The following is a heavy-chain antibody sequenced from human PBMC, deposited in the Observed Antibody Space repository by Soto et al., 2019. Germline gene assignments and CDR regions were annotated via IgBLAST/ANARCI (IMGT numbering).Heavy chain of an antibody. CDR1: GFTFSSYS. Sequence: GESLRLSCAASGFTFSSYSMNWVRQAPGKGLEWVSYISSSSSTIYYADSVKGRFTISRDNAKNSLYLQMNSLRDEDTAVYYRGGDLHSSSTVSFAYYYHGMDDWCEGTTVTDSS. CDR3: GGDLHSSSTVSFAYYYHGMDD. CDR2: ISSSSSTI. V-gene: IGHV3-48*02. J-gene: IGHJ6*02. D-gene: IGHD6-6*01.